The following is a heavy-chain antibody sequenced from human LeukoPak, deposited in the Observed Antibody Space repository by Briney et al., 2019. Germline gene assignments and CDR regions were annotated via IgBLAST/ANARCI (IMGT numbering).Heavy chain of an antibody. D-gene: IGHD6-19*01. CDR3: AREHSSGGPYFDY. CDR1: GGTFTSYA. J-gene: IGHJ4*02. V-gene: IGHV1-69*13. CDR2: IIPIFGTA. Sequence: SVKVSCKASGGTFTSYAISWVRQAPGQGLEWMGGIIPIFGTANYAQKFQGRVTITAAESTSTAYMELSSLRSEDTAVYYCAREHSSGGPYFDYWGQGTLVTVSS.